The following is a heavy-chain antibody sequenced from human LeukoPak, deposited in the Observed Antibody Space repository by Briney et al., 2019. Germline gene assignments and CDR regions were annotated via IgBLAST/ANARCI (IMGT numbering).Heavy chain of an antibody. CDR3: AEGPRGYSYGGGRWLH. D-gene: IGHD5-18*01. J-gene: IGHJ4*02. CDR2: ISGSGGST. CDR1: GFTFSSYA. V-gene: IGHV3-23*01. Sequence: PGGSLRLSCAASGFTFSSYAMSWVRQAPGKGLEWVSAISGSGGSTYYADSVKGRFTISRDNSKNTLYLQMNSLRAADTAVYYCAEGPRGYSYGGGRWLHRGQGTLVTVSS.